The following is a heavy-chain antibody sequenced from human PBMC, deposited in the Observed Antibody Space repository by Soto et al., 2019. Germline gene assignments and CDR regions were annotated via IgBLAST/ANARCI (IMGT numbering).Heavy chain of an antibody. D-gene: IGHD3-3*01. CDR1: GFTFSSYS. CDR3: ASVPYYDFWSGYYFDY. Sequence: GGSLRLSCAASGFTFSSYSMNWVRQAPGKGLEWVSSISSSSYIYYADSVKGRFTISRDNAKNSLYLQMNSLRAEDTAVYYCASVPYYDFWSGYYFDYWGQGTLVTVSS. V-gene: IGHV3-21*01. J-gene: IGHJ4*02. CDR2: ISSSSYI.